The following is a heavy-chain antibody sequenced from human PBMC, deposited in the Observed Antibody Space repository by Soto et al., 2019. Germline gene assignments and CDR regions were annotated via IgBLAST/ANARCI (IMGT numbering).Heavy chain of an antibody. J-gene: IGHJ4*02. V-gene: IGHV1-18*01. CDR2: ISAYNGNT. D-gene: IGHD3-22*01. Sequence: WASVKVSCKASGYTFTSYGISWVRQAPGQGLEWMGWISAYNGNTNYAQKLQGRVTMTTDTSTSTAYMELRSLRSDDTAVYYCASSRNYYDSSGSFMFWGQGTLVTVSS. CDR3: ASSRNYYDSSGSFMF. CDR1: GYTFTSYG.